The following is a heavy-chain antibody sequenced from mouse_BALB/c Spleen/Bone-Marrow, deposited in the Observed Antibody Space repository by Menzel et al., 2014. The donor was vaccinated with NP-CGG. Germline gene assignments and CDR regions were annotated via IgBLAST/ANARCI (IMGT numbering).Heavy chain of an antibody. CDR3: AREASTMITTGFAY. CDR1: GFSLTSCG. Sequence: VMLVESGPGLAAPSQSLSITCTVSGFSLTSCGVHWVRQPPGKGLEWLGGIWAGGSTNYNSALISRLNISKDNYKSQVFLKMNSPQTDDKAMYYCAREASTMITTGFAYWGQGTLVTVSA. J-gene: IGHJ3*01. V-gene: IGHV2-9*02. D-gene: IGHD2-4*01. CDR2: IWAGGST.